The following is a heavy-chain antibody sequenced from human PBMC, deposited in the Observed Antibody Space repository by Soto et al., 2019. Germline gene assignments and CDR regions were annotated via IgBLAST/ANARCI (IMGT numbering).Heavy chain of an antibody. CDR1: GYPFTSYY. CDR2: INPSGGST. J-gene: IGHJ6*02. Sequence: ASVKVSCKASGYPFTSYYMHWVRPAPGQGLEWMGIINPSGGSTSYAQKFQGRVTMTRDTSTSTVYMELSSLRSEDTAVYYCARVGKTASPPMDVWGQGTTVTVSS. V-gene: IGHV1-46*01. D-gene: IGHD2-21*02. CDR3: ARVGKTASPPMDV.